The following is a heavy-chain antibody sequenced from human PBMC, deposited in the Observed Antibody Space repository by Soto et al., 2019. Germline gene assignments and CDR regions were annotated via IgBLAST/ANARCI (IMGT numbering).Heavy chain of an antibody. D-gene: IGHD7-27*01. V-gene: IGHV4-59*08. CDR1: GGSISSYY. CDR2: IYYSGST. J-gene: IGHJ3*02. CDR3: ARRPNTNWGYAFDI. Sequence: SETLSLTCTVSGGSISSYYWSWIRQPPGKGLEWIGYIYYSGSTNYNPSLKSRVTISVDTSKNQFSLKLSSVTAADTAVYYCARRPNTNWGYAFDIWGQGTMVTVSS.